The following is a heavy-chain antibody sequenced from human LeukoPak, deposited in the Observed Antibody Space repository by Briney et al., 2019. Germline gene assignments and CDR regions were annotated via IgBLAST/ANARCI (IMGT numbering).Heavy chain of an antibody. J-gene: IGHJ4*02. D-gene: IGHD2-2*01. CDR1: GFRGLSSFSSFA. CDR3: AKDPRDIVVVPAAPPDDY. CDR2: LWSADKNR. Sequence: GGSLRLSCEASGFRGLSSFSSFAMHWVRQAPGKGLEWVSVLWSADKNRYHADSVKGRFTISRDNSKNTLYLQMNSLRAEDTAVYYCAKDPRDIVVVPAAPPDDYWGQGTLVTVSS. V-gene: IGHV3-30*02.